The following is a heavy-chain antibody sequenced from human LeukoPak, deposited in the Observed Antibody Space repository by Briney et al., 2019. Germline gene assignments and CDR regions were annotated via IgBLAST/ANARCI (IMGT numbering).Heavy chain of an antibody. CDR2: INHSGST. Sequence: PSETLSLTCAVYGGSFSGYYWSWIRQPPGKGLEWIGEINHSGSTNYNPSLKSRVTISVGTSKNQFSLKLTSVTAADTAVYYCASRSSGYYYGMDVWGQGTTVTVSS. D-gene: IGHD6-6*01. J-gene: IGHJ6*02. V-gene: IGHV4-34*01. CDR1: GGSFSGYY. CDR3: ASRSSGYYYGMDV.